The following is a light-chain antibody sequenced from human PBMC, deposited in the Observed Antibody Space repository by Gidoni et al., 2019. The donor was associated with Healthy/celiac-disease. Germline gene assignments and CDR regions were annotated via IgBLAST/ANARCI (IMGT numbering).Light chain of an antibody. CDR3: QQSYSTWT. CDR1: QSISSY. J-gene: IGKJ1*01. CDR2: AAS. Sequence: DIQMTQSPSSLSASVGDRVTITCRASQSISSYLNWYQQKPGKAPKLLIYAASSLQSGVLSRFSGSGSGTDFTLTISSLQPEDFATYDCQQSYSTWTFGQGTKVEIK. V-gene: IGKV1-39*01.